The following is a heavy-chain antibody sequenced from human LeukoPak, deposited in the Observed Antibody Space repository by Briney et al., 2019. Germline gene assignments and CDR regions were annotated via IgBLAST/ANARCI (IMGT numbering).Heavy chain of an antibody. V-gene: IGHV1-69*06. CDR2: IIPIFGTA. Sequence: ASVKVSCKASGGTFSSYAISWVRQAPGQGLEWMGGIIPIFGTANYAQKFQGRVTITADKSTSTAYMELSSLRSEDTAVYYCARARETYIVVVTAFDYWGQGTPVTVSS. CDR3: ARARETYIVVVTAFDY. CDR1: GGTFSSYA. D-gene: IGHD2-21*02. J-gene: IGHJ4*02.